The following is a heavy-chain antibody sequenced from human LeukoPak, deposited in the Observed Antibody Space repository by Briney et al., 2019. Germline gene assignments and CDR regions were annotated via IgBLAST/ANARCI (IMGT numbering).Heavy chain of an antibody. Sequence: AESVQISCKASGNNYWIAWVRQMPGKGLEWLGIIYFGDSDTRYSPSFQGRLTISVDKSISTAYLQLSSLKASDTAIYFCGRHSYGLDYWGQGTLVTVSS. V-gene: IGHV5-51*01. D-gene: IGHD2-8*01. CDR3: GRHSYGLDY. J-gene: IGHJ4*02. CDR1: GNNYW. CDR2: IYFGDSDT.